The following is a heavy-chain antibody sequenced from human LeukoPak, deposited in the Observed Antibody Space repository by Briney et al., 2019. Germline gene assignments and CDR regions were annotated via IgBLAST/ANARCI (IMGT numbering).Heavy chain of an antibody. CDR2: IYYSGST. CDR3: AKLGYYDGRGYYGLADYFDC. V-gene: IGHV4-39*07. J-gene: IGHJ4*02. CDR1: GGSISSSSYY. Sequence: SETLSLTCTVSGGSISSSSYYWGWIRQPPGKGLEWIGSIYYSGSTYYNPSLKSRVTISVDTSKNQFSLKLSSVTAADTAVYYCAKLGYYDGRGYYGLADYFDCWGQGALVTVSS. D-gene: IGHD3-22*01.